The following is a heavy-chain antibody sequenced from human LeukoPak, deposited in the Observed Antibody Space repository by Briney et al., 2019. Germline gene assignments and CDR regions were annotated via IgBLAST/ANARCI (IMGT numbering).Heavy chain of an antibody. CDR2: IRSSSSYI. CDR3: ARGFIGVYAYDI. Sequence: GGSLRLSCAASGFTFSSYSMNWVRQAPGKGLEWVSFIRSSSSYIYYADSVKGRFTISRDNAKNSLYLQMNNLRAEDTAVYYCARGFIGVYAYDIWGQEAMVIVSS. CDR1: GFTFSSYS. V-gene: IGHV3-21*01. D-gene: IGHD3-10*01. J-gene: IGHJ3*02.